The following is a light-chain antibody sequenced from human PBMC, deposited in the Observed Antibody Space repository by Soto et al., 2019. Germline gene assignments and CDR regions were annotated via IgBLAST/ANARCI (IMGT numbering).Light chain of an antibody. Sequence: EIVLTQSPGTLSLSPWERATLSCRASQNVRDSYLAWYQQKPGQAPSLLLYDTSTRATGVPDRFSGSGSGTDFALTISRVEPEDFALYFCQQYGSSPGTFGQGTKVEI. CDR2: DTS. J-gene: IGKJ1*01. CDR3: QQYGSSPGT. CDR1: QNVRDSY. V-gene: IGKV3-20*01.